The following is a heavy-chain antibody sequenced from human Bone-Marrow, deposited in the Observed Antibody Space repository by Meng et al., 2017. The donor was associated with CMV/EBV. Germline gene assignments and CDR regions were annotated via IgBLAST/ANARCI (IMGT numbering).Heavy chain of an antibody. D-gene: IGHD6-6*01. J-gene: IGHJ6*02. V-gene: IGHV1-24*01. CDR3: ATDLVSGSRSYYYYGMDV. CDR2: FDPEDGET. CDR1: GYTLTELS. Sequence: ASVKVSCKVSGYTLTELSMHWVRQAPGKGLEWMGGFDPEDGETIYAQKFQGRVTMTEDTSTDTAYMELSSLRSEDTAVYYCATDLVSGSRSYYYYGMDVWGQGTTATVSS.